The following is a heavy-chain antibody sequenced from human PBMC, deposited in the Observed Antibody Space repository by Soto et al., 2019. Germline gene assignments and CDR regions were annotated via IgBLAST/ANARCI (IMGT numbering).Heavy chain of an antibody. CDR2: ISSNGGST. Sequence: GGSLRLSCAASGFTFSSYAMHWVRQAPGKGLEYVSAISSNGGSTYYANSVKGRFTISRDNSKNTLYLQMGSLRAEDMAVYYCARDRELTTVVTPGNAFDIWGQGTMVTVSS. CDR3: ARDRELTTVVTPGNAFDI. CDR1: GFTFSSYA. V-gene: IGHV3-64*01. D-gene: IGHD4-17*01. J-gene: IGHJ3*02.